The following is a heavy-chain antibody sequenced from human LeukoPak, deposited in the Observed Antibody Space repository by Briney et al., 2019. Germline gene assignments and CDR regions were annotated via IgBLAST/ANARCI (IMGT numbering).Heavy chain of an antibody. CDR1: GYTFTGYY. CDR2: INPNSGGT. J-gene: IGHJ5*02. V-gene: IGHV1-2*07. Sequence: ASLKVSCKASGYTFTGYYMHWVRQAPGQGLEWMGWINPNSGGTNDAHKFQGRVTMTRDTSINTAYMELTRLRSDDTAVYSCASGVVTHPHGGSWGQGTLVTVSS. CDR3: ASGVVTHPHGGS. D-gene: IGHD4-23*01.